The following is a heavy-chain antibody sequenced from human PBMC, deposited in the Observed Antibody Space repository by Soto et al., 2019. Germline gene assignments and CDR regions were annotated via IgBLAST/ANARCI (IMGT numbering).Heavy chain of an antibody. CDR1: GYTFTDYN. CDR2: INPSGGST. D-gene: IGHD3-10*01. Sequence: ASVKVSCKASGYTFTDYNMHWVRQAPGQGLEWMGIINPSGGSTNYAQKFQGRVTVTRDTSTSTVYMELSSLRSEDTAVYYCATSEYYGSGSYYDYYGMDVWGQGTTVTVSS. V-gene: IGHV1-46*01. CDR3: ATSEYYGSGSYYDYYGMDV. J-gene: IGHJ6*02.